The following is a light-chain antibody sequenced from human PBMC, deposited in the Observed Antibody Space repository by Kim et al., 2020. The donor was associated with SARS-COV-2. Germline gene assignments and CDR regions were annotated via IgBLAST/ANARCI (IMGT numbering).Light chain of an antibody. CDR1: SSDVGSDNR. CDR2: EVS. Sequence: GQSVTISCTGTSSDVGSDNRVSWYQQPPGTAPKLIIYEVSDRPSGVPHRFSGSKSGNTASLTISWLQTEDEADYYCSSYTSSSTLIFGGGTQLTVL. CDR3: SSYTSSSTLI. J-gene: IGLJ2*01. V-gene: IGLV2-18*02.